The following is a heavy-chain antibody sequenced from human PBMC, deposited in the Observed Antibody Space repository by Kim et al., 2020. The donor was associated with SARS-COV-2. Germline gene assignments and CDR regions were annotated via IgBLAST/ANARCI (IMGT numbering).Heavy chain of an antibody. CDR3: AREVFDVVVVPAGYGMDV. D-gene: IGHD2-2*01. J-gene: IGHJ6*04. CDR1: GGTFSSYA. V-gene: IGHV1-69*13. CDR2: IIPIFGTA. Sequence: SVKVSCKASGGTFSSYAISWVRQAPGQGLEWMGGIIPIFGTANYAQKFQGRVTITADESTSTAYMELSSLRSEDTAVYYYAREVFDVVVVPAGYGMDVWGEGTTVTVSS.